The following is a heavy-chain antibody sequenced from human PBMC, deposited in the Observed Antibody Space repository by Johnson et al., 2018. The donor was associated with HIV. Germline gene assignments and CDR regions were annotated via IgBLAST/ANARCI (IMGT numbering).Heavy chain of an antibody. D-gene: IGHD3-10*01. CDR3: TRERRGGAFDS. CDR1: GFNFSTYD. J-gene: IGHJ3*02. Sequence: VQLVESGGGLVQPGWSLRLSCSTSGFNFSTYDMHWVRQPTGKGLEWVSAIGSADDTYYPGSVKGRFTISRENAKKSLYLQMNSLRAGDTAVYYCTRERRGGAFDSWGPGTMVTGSS. CDR2: IGSADDT. V-gene: IGHV3-13*01.